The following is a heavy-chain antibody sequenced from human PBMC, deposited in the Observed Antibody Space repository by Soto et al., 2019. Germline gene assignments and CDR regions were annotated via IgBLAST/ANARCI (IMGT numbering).Heavy chain of an antibody. V-gene: IGHV4-34*01. J-gene: IGHJ4*02. CDR2: INHSGST. CDR1: GGSFSGYY. Sequence: PSETLSLTCAVYGGSFSGYYWTWIRQPPGRGLEWIGEINHSGSTNYNPSLKSRVTISVDTSKNQFSLKLTSVTAADTVVYYCARDKITGLFDYWGQGTLVTVSS. CDR3: ARDKITGLFDY. D-gene: IGHD2-8*02.